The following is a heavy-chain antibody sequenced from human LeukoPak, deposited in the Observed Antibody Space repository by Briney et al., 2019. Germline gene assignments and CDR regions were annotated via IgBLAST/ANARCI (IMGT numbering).Heavy chain of an antibody. Sequence: KSSETLSLTCTVSGASVSDSAYFWSWVRQPPGKGLEYIGYIYQSGTSNYDASLKSRATISLDTSKNQFSLKLTSVTAADTAVYYCARVPDYGGTSYSDYRGQGTLVTVSS. CDR1: GASVSDSAYF. J-gene: IGHJ4*02. V-gene: IGHV4-61*08. CDR3: ARVPDYGGTSYSDY. CDR2: IYQSGTS. D-gene: IGHD4-23*01.